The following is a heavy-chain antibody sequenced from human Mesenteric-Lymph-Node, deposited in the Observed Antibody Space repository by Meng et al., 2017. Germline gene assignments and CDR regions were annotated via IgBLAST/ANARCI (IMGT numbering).Heavy chain of an antibody. CDR3: ARDREGYDILTGYHRYFDY. V-gene: IGHV3-48*03. J-gene: IGHJ4*02. CDR1: GFTFSSYE. D-gene: IGHD3-9*01. Sequence: GESLKISCAASGFTFSSYEMNWVRQAPGKGLEWVSYISSSGSTIYYADSVKGRFTISRDNAKNSLYLQMNSLRAEDTAVYYCARDREGYDILTGYHRYFDYWGQGTLVTVSS. CDR2: ISSSGSTI.